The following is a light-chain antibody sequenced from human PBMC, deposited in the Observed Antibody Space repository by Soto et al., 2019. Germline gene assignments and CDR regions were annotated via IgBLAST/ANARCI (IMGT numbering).Light chain of an antibody. V-gene: IGLV2-14*03. CDR3: SSYRASSTTHYV. CDR1: SSDIGGYNY. CDR2: DVR. J-gene: IGLJ1*01. Sequence: QSALTQPASLSGSPGQTITISCTGTSSDIGGYNYVSWYQQHPGKAPKLIIHDVRNRHSGVSDRFFGSKSGNRASLTTSGLQAEDEAEYYISSYRASSTTHYVFGTGTKVTVL.